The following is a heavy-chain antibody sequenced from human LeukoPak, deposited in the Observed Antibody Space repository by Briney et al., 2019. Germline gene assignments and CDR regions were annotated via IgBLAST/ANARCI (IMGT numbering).Heavy chain of an antibody. CDR3: ARDGPYDAYDM. J-gene: IGHJ3*02. V-gene: IGHV4-61*10. CDR1: GGSISSGSYY. CDR2: IHHTGST. Sequence: PSETLSLTCTVSGGSISSGSYYWSWIRQPAGKGLEWIGNIHHTGSTNYYPSLKSRVTISVDTSKNQFSLKLSSVTAADTAVYYCARDGPYDAYDMWGQGTMVTVSS. D-gene: IGHD5-24*01.